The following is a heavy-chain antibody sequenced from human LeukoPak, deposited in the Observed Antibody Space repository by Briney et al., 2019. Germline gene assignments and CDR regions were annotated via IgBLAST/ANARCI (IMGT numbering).Heavy chain of an antibody. CDR1: GFTFSSYS. Sequence: GGSLRLSCAASGFTFSSYSMYWVRQAPGKGLMYISRNNGDGSTTNYADVVKGRFTMSRDNVKNTLYLQMNSLRVEDTAVYYCARDPRNVGLAPWGQGTLVTVSS. CDR2: NNGDGSTT. J-gene: IGHJ5*02. CDR3: ARDPRNVGLAP. D-gene: IGHD2-15*01. V-gene: IGHV3-74*01.